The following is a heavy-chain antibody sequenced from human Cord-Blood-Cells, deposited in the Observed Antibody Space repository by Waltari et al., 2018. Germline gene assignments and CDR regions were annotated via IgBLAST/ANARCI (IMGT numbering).Heavy chain of an antibody. Sequence: QLQLQESGPGLVKPSETLSLTCTVSGGSISSSSYYWGWIRQPPGKGLEWIGSIYYSGSTYYNPSLKSRGTISVDTSKNQFSLKLSSVTAADTAVYYCARRDITMVRGVIDYWGQGTLVTVSS. CDR3: ARRDITMVRGVIDY. CDR2: IYYSGST. D-gene: IGHD3-10*01. CDR1: GGSISSSSYY. J-gene: IGHJ4*02. V-gene: IGHV4-39*01.